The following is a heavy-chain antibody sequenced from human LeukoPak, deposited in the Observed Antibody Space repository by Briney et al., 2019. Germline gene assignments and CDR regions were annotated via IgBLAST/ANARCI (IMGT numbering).Heavy chain of an antibody. D-gene: IGHD2-21*01. CDR1: GFTFSSYS. CDR2: ISSSSSTI. J-gene: IGHJ4*02. V-gene: IGHV3-48*04. CDR3: GGEPRSMAY. Sequence: GGSLRLSCAASGFTFSSYSMNWVRQAPGKGLEWVSYISSSSSTIYYADSVKGRFTISRDNAKNSLFLQVNSLRVEDTAVYYCGGEPRSMAYWGQGTLVTVSS.